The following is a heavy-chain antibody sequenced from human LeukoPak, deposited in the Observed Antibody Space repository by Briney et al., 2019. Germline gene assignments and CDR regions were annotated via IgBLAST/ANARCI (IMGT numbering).Heavy chain of an antibody. D-gene: IGHD7-27*01. CDR3: ASRKLGNDY. J-gene: IGHJ4*02. Sequence: SETLSLTCTVSGGSVTDYYWSWIRQSLGKGLEWIGYIYYTGTSYNPAFKSRVTISADTSKNQFSLKLISVTAADTAVYYCASRKLGNDYWGQGTLVTVSS. CDR1: GGSVTDYY. V-gene: IGHV4-59*02. CDR2: IYYTGT.